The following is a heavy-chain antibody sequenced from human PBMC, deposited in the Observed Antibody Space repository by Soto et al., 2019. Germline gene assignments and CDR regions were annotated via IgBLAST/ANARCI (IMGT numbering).Heavy chain of an antibody. D-gene: IGHD2-2*01. V-gene: IGHV4-31*02. J-gene: IGHJ5*02. CDR1: GASINSGGYY. CDR2: IHYSGNT. CDR3: PTALSTSWYDVWRIEQFDP. Sequence: QVQLQESGPGLVKPSQTLSLTCSVSGASINSGGYYWSWIRQHPGKGLEWIAYIHYSGNTYYKPSLKRRVTISVETTKNQFTLQLTSVTGADTAVYYCPTALSTSWYDVWRIEQFDPWGQGTLVTVSS.